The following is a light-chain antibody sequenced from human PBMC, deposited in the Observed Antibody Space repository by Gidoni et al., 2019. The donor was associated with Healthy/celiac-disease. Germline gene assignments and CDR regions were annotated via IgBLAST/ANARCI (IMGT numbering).Light chain of an antibody. CDR3: RQNYSSPPYT. CDR2: AAS. Sequence: DIQMSQSPSSLSASLGDRVTITCRASQSISSYLNWYQQKPGKAPKILIYAASSLQSGVPSRFSGGGSGREYTLTISSLQQEDYVAYYCRQNYSSPPYTFGQGTKLEIK. J-gene: IGKJ2*01. V-gene: IGKV1-39*01. CDR1: QSISSY.